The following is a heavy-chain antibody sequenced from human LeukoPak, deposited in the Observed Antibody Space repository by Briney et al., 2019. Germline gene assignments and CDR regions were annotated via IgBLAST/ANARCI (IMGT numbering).Heavy chain of an antibody. J-gene: IGHJ3*02. D-gene: IGHD3-9*01. Sequence: GASVKVSCKASGYTFTSYAMHWVRQAPGQRLEWMGWINAGNGNTKYSQKFQGRVTMTRDTSTSTVYMELSSLRSEDTAVYYCASMVVRRYFDIWNAFDIWGQGTMVTVSS. CDR2: INAGNGNT. CDR3: ASMVVRRYFDIWNAFDI. CDR1: GYTFTSYA. V-gene: IGHV1-3*01.